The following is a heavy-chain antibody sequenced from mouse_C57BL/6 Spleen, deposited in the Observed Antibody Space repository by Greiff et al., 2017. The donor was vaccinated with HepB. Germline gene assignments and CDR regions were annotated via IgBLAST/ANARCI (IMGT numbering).Heavy chain of an antibody. D-gene: IGHD2-2*01. V-gene: IGHV1-22*01. CDR3: ARRGDYYGYDEAWFAY. Sequence: VQLQQSGPELVKPGASVKMSCKASGYTFTDYNMNWVKQSHGKSLEWIGYINPNNGGTSYNQKFKGKATLTVNKSSSTAYMELRSLTSEDSAVYYCARRGDYYGYDEAWFAYWGQGTLVTVSA. CDR2: INPNNGGT. J-gene: IGHJ3*01. CDR1: GYTFTDYN.